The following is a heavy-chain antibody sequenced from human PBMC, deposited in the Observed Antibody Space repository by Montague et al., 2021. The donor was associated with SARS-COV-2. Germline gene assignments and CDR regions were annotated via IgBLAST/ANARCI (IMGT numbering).Heavy chain of an antibody. V-gene: IGHV4-39*07. CDR3: AREGTPLERATIDYYGMDV. CDR2: IYYSASS. J-gene: IGHJ6*02. D-gene: IGHD5-24*01. CDR1: GGSFSSSSYY. Sequence: SETLSLTCTVSGGSFSSSSYYWVWIRQPPGKGLVWIGSIYYSASSYYNPSLQSRVTISVDTSKNQLSLKLSSVTAADTALYYCAREGTPLERATIDYYGMDVWGQGTTVTVSS.